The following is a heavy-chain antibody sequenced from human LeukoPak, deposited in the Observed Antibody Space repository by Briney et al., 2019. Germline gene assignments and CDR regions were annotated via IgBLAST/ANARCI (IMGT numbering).Heavy chain of an antibody. CDR3: ARDSYYDFWSGYDN. Sequence: PSETLSLTCAVYGGSFSGYYWSWIRQPPGKGLEWIGEINHSGGTNYNPSLKSRVTISVDTSKNQFSLKLSSVTAADTAVYYCARDSYYDFWSGYDNWGQGTLVTVSS. V-gene: IGHV4-34*01. D-gene: IGHD3-3*01. CDR1: GGSFSGYY. J-gene: IGHJ4*02. CDR2: INHSGGT.